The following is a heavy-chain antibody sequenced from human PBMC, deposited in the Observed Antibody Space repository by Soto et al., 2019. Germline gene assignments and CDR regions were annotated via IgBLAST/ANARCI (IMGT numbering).Heavy chain of an antibody. CDR3: ARVRPRMADRPNYYYGMDV. J-gene: IGHJ6*02. CDR2: IITIFGTA. D-gene: IGHD6-6*01. Sequence: SVKVSCKAYGGTFSSYAISWVRQAPGQGLEWMGGIITIFGTANYAQKFQGRVTITADESTSTAYMELSSLRSEDTAVYCCARVRPRMADRPNYYYGMDVWGQGTTVTVSS. CDR1: GGTFSSYA. V-gene: IGHV1-69*13.